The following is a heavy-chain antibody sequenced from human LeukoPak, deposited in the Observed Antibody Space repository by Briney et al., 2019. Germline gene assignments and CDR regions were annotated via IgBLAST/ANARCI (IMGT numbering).Heavy chain of an antibody. J-gene: IGHJ4*02. CDR1: GGSISSYY. CDR3: ARDGWAGFDY. Sequence: SETLSLTCTVSGGSISSYYWSWIRQPPGKGLEWIGYIYYSGSTNYNPSLKSRVTISVDTSKNQFSLKLSSVTAADTAVYYCARDGWAGFDYWGQGTPVTVSS. CDR2: IYYSGST. D-gene: IGHD6-19*01. V-gene: IGHV4-59*01.